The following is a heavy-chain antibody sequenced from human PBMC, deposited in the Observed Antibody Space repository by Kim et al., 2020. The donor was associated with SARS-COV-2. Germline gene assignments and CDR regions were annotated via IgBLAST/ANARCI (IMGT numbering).Heavy chain of an antibody. V-gene: IGHV3-13*01. J-gene: IGHJ4*02. D-gene: IGHD3-3*01. CDR2: IGTAGDT. Sequence: GGSLRLSCAASGFTFSSYDMHWVRQATGKGLEWVSAIGTAGDTYYPGSVKGRFTISRENAKNSLYLQMNSLRAGDTAVYYCAREGSNDFWSGSGPLDYWGQGTLVTVSS. CDR3: AREGSNDFWSGSGPLDY. CDR1: GFTFSSYD.